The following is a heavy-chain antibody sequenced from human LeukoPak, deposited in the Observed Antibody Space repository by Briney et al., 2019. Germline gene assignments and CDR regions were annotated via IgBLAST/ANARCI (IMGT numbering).Heavy chain of an antibody. Sequence: SETLSLTCTVSGYSISSGYYWGWLRQPPGKGLEWTGSSDHSGSTYYNPSLKSRITISVDTSKNQFSLKLSSLTAADTAVYYCARDGRFPPEVLPRYFDYWGQGTLVTVSP. J-gene: IGHJ4*02. CDR3: ARDGRFPPEVLPRYFDY. CDR2: SDHSGST. CDR1: GYSISSGYY. V-gene: IGHV4-38-2*02. D-gene: IGHD1-26*01.